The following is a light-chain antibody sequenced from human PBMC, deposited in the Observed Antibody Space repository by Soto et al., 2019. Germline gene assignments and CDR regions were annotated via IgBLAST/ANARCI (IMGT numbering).Light chain of an antibody. J-gene: IGLJ2*01. CDR2: DVS. CDR1: SSDVGGYNY. V-gene: IGLV2-14*03. CDR3: SSYTSSSTHVV. Sequence: QSVLTQPRSVSGSPGQSVTISCTGTSSDVGGYNYVSWYQHHPGKAPKLMIYDVSNRPSGVSNRFSGSKSGNTASLTISGLQAEDEADYYCSSYTSSSTHVVFGGGTKVTVL.